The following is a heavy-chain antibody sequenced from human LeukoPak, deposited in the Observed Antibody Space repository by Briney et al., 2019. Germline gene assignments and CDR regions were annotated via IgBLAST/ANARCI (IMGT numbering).Heavy chain of an antibody. V-gene: IGHV4-59*08. CDR1: GGSISSYY. CDR3: ARLRYSGYDALDY. Sequence: SETLSLTCTVSGGSISSYYWSWIRQPPGKGLEWIGYIYCSGSTNYNPSLKSRVTISVDTSKNQFSLKLSSVTAADTAVYYCARLRYSGYDALDYWGQGTLVTVSS. J-gene: IGHJ4*02. CDR2: IYCSGST. D-gene: IGHD5-12*01.